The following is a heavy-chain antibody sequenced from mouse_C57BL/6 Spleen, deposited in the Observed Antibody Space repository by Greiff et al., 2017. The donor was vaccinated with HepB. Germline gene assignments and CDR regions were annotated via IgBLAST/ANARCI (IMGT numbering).Heavy chain of an antibody. CDR2: IDPSDSYT. CDR1: GYTFTSYW. J-gene: IGHJ1*03. CDR3: ARSVYYDSSYEYFDV. D-gene: IGHD1-1*01. V-gene: IGHV1-69*01. Sequence: QVQLQQPGAELVMPGASVKLSCKASGYTFTSYWMHWVKQRPGQGLEWIGEIDPSDSYTNYNQKFKGKSTLTVDKSSSTAYMQLSSLTSEDSAVYYCARSVYYDSSYEYFDVWGTGTTVTVSS.